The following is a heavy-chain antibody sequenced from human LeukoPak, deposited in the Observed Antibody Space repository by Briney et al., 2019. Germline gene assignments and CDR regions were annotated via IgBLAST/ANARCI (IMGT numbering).Heavy chain of an antibody. CDR1: GFTFSSYS. J-gene: IGHJ4*02. D-gene: IGHD6-19*01. CDR3: ARGGQYSSGWYYFDY. Sequence: GGSLRLSCAASGFTFSSYSMNWVRQAPGKGLEWVSSTSSSSSYIYYADSVKGRFTISRDNAKNSLYLQMNSLRAEDTAVYYCARGGQYSSGWYYFDYWGQGTLVTVSP. V-gene: IGHV3-21*01. CDR2: TSSSSSYI.